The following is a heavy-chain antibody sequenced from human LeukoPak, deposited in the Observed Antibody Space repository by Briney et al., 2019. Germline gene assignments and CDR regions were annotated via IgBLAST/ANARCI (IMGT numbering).Heavy chain of an antibody. CDR3: ASGYCTNGVCYEDAFDI. V-gene: IGHV4-38-2*01. Sequence: SETLSLTCAVSGYSISSGYYWGWIRQPPGKGLEWIGSIYHSGSTYYNPSLKSRVTISVDTSKNQFSLKLSSVTAADTAVYYCASGYCTNGVCYEDAFDIWGQGAMVTVSS. J-gene: IGHJ3*02. CDR2: IYHSGST. CDR1: GYSISSGYY. D-gene: IGHD2-8*01.